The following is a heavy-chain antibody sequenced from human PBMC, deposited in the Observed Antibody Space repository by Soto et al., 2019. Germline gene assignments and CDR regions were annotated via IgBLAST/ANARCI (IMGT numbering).Heavy chain of an antibody. CDR2: MNPNSGNT. D-gene: IGHD6-13*01. V-gene: IGHV1-8*01. Sequence: ASVKVSCKASGYTFTSYDINWVRQATGQGLEWMGWMNPNSGNTGYAQKFQGRVTMTRNTSISTAYMELSSLRSEDTAVYYCARPLEAASHSSWYGEVVYDAFDIWGQGTMVTVSS. J-gene: IGHJ3*02. CDR3: ARPLEAASHSSWYGEVVYDAFDI. CDR1: GYTFTSYD.